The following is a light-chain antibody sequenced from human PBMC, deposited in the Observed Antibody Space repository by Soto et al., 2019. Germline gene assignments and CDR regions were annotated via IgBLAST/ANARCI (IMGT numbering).Light chain of an antibody. J-gene: IGKJ5*01. CDR1: QSISSSF. Sequence: EVVLTQSPATLSPGERASLSCGASQSISSSFLAWYQQKPGQAPRLLIYGASSRATGIPDRFSGTGSETDFTLTISRLEPEDFAVYYCQQYDNSPITFGQGTRLEIK. CDR3: QQYDNSPIT. CDR2: GAS. V-gene: IGKV3-20*01.